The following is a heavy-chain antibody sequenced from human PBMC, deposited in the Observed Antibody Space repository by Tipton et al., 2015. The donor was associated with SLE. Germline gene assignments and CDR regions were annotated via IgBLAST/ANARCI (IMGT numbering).Heavy chain of an antibody. D-gene: IGHD3-16*01. CDR2: INHSRST. CDR3: ASAASGGYFDY. J-gene: IGHJ4*02. V-gene: IGHV4-34*01. Sequence: AGLVKPSETLSLTCAVYGGSFSGYYWSWIRQPPGKGLEWIGEINHSRSTNYNPSLKSRVTISVDASKNQFSLNLSSVTAADTAVYYCASAASGGYFDYWGQGTLVTVSS. CDR1: GGSFSGYY.